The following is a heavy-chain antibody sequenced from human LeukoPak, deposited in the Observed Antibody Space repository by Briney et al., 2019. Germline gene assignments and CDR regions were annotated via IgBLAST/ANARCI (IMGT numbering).Heavy chain of an antibody. V-gene: IGHV3-7*01. CDR2: IKPDGSLI. D-gene: IGHD1-26*01. Sequence: PGRSLRLSCAASGFTFSSYGMHWVRQGPGKGLEWVANIKPDGSLIYYVDSVKGRFTISRDNAKNSLYLQMNSLRAEDTAVYYCAKWELYSGFYYIDYWGQGTLATVSS. CDR1: GFTFSSYG. CDR3: AKWELYSGFYYIDY. J-gene: IGHJ4*02.